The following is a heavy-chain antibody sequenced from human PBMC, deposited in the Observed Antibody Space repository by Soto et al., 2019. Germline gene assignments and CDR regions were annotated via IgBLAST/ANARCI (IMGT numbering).Heavy chain of an antibody. V-gene: IGHV1-69*01. Sequence: QVQLVQSGAEVKKPGSSVKVSCKASGGTFSSYAISWVRQAPGQGLEWMGGIIPIFGTANYAQKFQARVTITADESTSTAYMELSSLRSEDTAVYYSARVELFDYMAPYYYYSRDVWGQGTTVTVSS. D-gene: IGHD4-4*01. CDR1: GGTFSSYA. CDR3: ARVELFDYMAPYYYYSRDV. CDR2: IIPIFGTA. J-gene: IGHJ6*02.